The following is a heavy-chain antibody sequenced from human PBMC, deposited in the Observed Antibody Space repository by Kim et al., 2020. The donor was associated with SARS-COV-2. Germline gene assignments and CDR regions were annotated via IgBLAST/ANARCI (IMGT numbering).Heavy chain of an antibody. CDR1: GGSISSYY. CDR3: ASVVDTSLALGY. V-gene: IGHV4-59*08. CDR2: ISYSGST. Sequence: SETLSLTCTVSGGSISSYYWTWIRQPPGKGLEWIGYISYSGSTNYNPSLKSRVTISVDTSKNQFSLKLTSVTAADTAVYYCASVVDTSLALGYWGQGTLVTVSS. J-gene: IGHJ4*02. D-gene: IGHD5-18*01.